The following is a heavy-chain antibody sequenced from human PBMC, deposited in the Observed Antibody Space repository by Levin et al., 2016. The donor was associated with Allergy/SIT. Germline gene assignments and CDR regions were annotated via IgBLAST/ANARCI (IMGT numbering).Heavy chain of an antibody. CDR1: GFIFSNFW. Sequence: GESLKISCKGSGFIFSNFWIGWVRQMPGKGLEWMGVVYSDDSETRYSPSFQGQVSMSADKSISTAYLQWSSLKASDTAMYYCVRTSDTYGYWDRGAFDIWGQGTMVTVSS. CDR2: VYSDDSET. CDR3: VRTSDTYGYWDRGAFDI. J-gene: IGHJ3*02. D-gene: IGHD5-18*01. V-gene: IGHV5-51*01.